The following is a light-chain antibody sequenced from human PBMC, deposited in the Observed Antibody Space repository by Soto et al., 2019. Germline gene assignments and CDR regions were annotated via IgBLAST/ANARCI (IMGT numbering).Light chain of an antibody. CDR3: SSYAGSNNLVV. CDR1: NSDVGGYNY. V-gene: IGLV2-8*01. CDR2: EVS. Sequence: QSALTQPPSASGSPGQSVTISCTGTNSDVGGYNYVSWYQQHPGKAPKLMIYEVSKRPSGVPDRFSGSKSGSAASLTVSGLQAEDEADYYCSSYAGSNNLVVFGGGTQLTVL. J-gene: IGLJ2*01.